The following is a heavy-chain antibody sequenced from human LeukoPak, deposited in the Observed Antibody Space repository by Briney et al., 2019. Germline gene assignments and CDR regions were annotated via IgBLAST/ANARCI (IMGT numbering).Heavy chain of an antibody. CDR1: GFTFSDYY. Sequence: GGSLRLSCAASGFTFSDYYMSWIRQAPGKGLEWVSYISSSGSTIYHADSVKGRFTISRDNAKNSLYLQMNSLRAEDTAVYYCARDAGFWSGYYEIDYWGQGTLVTVSS. CDR2: ISSSGSTI. V-gene: IGHV3-11*04. D-gene: IGHD3-3*01. J-gene: IGHJ4*02. CDR3: ARDAGFWSGYYEIDY.